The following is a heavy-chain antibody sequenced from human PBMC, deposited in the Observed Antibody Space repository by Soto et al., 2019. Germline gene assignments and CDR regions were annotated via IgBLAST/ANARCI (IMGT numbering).Heavy chain of an antibody. CDR3: ARQGIAVAGIRDY. CDR2: IYYSGST. V-gene: IGHV4-39*01. CDR1: GGSISSSSYY. Sequence: SETLSLTCTVSGGSISSSSYYWGWIRQPPGKGLEWIGSIYYSGSTYYNPSLKRRVTISVDTSKNQFSLKLSSVTAADTAVYYCARQGIAVAGIRDYWGQGTLGTVSS. J-gene: IGHJ4*02. D-gene: IGHD6-19*01.